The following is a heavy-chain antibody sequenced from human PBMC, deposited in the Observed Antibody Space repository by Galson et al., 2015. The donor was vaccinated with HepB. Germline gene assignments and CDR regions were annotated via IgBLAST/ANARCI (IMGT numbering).Heavy chain of an antibody. CDR1: GFTFSSYS. D-gene: IGHD2-21*02. CDR3: ARDPHIVVVTAIEDY. Sequence: SLRLSCAASGFTFSSYSMNWVRQAPGKGLEWVSYISSSSSTIYYADSVKGRFTISRDNAKNSLYLQMNSLRAEDTAVYYCARDPHIVVVTAIEDYWGQGTLVTVSS. V-gene: IGHV3-48*04. CDR2: ISSSSSTI. J-gene: IGHJ4*02.